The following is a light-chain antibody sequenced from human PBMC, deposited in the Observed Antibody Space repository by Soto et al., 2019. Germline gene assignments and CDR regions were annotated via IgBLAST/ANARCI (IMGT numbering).Light chain of an antibody. V-gene: IGLV1-51*01. J-gene: IGLJ3*02. CDR2: DNN. CDR1: SSNIGNNY. CDR3: SLYTISRV. Sequence: QSVLTQPPSVSAAPGQKVTISCSGSSSNIGNNYVSWYQQLPGTAPKLLIYDNNKRPSGIPDRFSGSKSGTSATLGITGLQTGDEADYYCSLYTISRVFGGGTQLTVL.